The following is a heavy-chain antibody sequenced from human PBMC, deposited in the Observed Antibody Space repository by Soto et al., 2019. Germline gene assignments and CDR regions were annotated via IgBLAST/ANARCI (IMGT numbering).Heavy chain of an antibody. D-gene: IGHD3-3*01. V-gene: IGHV3-48*02. Sequence: GGSLRLSCAASGFTFSSYSMNWVRQAPGKGLEWVSYISSSSSTIYYEDSVKGRFTISRDNAKNSLYLQMNSLRDEDTAVYYCARLLYDFWSGYYRRGPLDVWGQGTTVTVSS. CDR1: GFTFSSYS. CDR2: ISSSSSTI. CDR3: ARLLYDFWSGYYRRGPLDV. J-gene: IGHJ6*02.